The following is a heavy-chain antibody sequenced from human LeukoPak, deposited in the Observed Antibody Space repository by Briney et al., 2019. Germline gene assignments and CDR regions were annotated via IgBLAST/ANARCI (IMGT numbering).Heavy chain of an antibody. V-gene: IGHV1-46*01. CDR2: INPSGGST. CDR3: ARGNGGNSGGDY. D-gene: IGHD4-23*01. Sequence: ASVKVSCKASGYTFTSYGISWVRQAPGQGLEWMGIINPSGGSTSYAQKFQGRVTMTRDTSTSTVYMELSSLRSEDTAVYYCARGNGGNSGGDYWGQGTLVTVSS. J-gene: IGHJ4*02. CDR1: GYTFTSYG.